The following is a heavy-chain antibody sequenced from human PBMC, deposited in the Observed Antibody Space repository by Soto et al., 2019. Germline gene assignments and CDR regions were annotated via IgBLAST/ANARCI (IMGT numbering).Heavy chain of an antibody. CDR1: GFTFSSYA. CDR2: ISGSGGST. CDR3: AKDSESLYYYDSSGYYPLDY. D-gene: IGHD3-22*01. Sequence: PVGSLRLSCAASGFTFSSYAMSWVRQAPGKGLEWVSAISGSGGSTYYADSVKGRFTISRDNSKNTLYLQMNSLRAEDTAVYYCAKDSESLYYYDSSGYYPLDYWGQGTLVTVSS. J-gene: IGHJ4*02. V-gene: IGHV3-23*01.